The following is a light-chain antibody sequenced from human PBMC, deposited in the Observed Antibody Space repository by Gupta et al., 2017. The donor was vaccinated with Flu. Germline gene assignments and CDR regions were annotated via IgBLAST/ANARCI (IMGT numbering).Light chain of an antibody. CDR2: EVS. CDR1: SSDIGGYNY. J-gene: IGLJ2*01. Sequence: QSALTQPASVSGSPGEAITISCTGPSSDIGGYNYVSWYQQHPGKAPKLMIFEVSNRPSGVSTRFSGSKSGNTASLTISGLQAADEADYYCSSYTNTNTLFLFGGGTKLTVL. CDR3: SSYTNTNTLFL. V-gene: IGLV2-14*01.